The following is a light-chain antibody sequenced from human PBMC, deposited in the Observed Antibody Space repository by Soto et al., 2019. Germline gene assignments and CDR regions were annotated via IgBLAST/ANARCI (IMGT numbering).Light chain of an antibody. Sequence: DIQMTQSPSSLSASVGDRVTITCRASQRINNYLNWYQHKPGKAPKVLIYAASSLQSGVPSRFSGSGSDKDCTLTISSLQPEDFATYYCQQSHSTPPTFGQGTKVEIK. V-gene: IGKV1-39*01. J-gene: IGKJ1*01. CDR1: QRINNY. CDR2: AAS. CDR3: QQSHSTPPT.